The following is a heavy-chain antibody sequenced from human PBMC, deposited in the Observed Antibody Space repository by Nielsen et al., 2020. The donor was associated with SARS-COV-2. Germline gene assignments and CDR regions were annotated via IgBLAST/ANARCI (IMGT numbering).Heavy chain of an antibody. V-gene: IGHV3-64D*06. D-gene: IGHD1-1*01. J-gene: IGHJ4*02. CDR2: ISSNGGST. CDR3: VKVRGTTGTLGY. CDR1: GFTFSGSA. Sequence: GGSLRLSCAASGFTFSGSAMHWVRQAPGKGLEYVSAISSNGGSTYYADSVKGRFTISRDNSKNTLYLQMSSLRAEDTAVYYCVKVRGTTGTLGYWGQGTLVTVSS.